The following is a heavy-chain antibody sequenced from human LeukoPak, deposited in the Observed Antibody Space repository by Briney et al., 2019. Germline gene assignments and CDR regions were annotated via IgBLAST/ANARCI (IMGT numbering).Heavy chain of an antibody. Sequence: PGGSLRLSCAASGFTFSSYEMNWVRQAPGKGLEWVSYISSGGSTIYYADSVKGRFTISRDNAKNSLYLQMNSLRAEDTAVYYCARRRDGYHYWGQGTLVTVSS. V-gene: IGHV3-48*03. D-gene: IGHD5-24*01. CDR3: ARRRDGYHY. CDR1: GFTFSSYE. CDR2: ISSGGSTI. J-gene: IGHJ4*02.